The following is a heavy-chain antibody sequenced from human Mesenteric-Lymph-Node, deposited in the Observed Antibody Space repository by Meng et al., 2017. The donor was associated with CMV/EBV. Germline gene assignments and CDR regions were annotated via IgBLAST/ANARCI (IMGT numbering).Heavy chain of an antibody. V-gene: IGHV4-59*01. CDR3: ARRLYLSWYTSGHDYFDY. D-gene: IGHD6-19*01. Sequence: SETLSLTCTVSGGSISSYYWSWIRQPPGKGLEWIGYIYYSGSTNYNPSLKSRVTISVDTSKNHFSLQLSSVTAADTAMYYCARRLYLSWYTSGHDYFDYWGQGTLVTVSS. CDR1: GGSISSYY. J-gene: IGHJ4*02. CDR2: IYYSGST.